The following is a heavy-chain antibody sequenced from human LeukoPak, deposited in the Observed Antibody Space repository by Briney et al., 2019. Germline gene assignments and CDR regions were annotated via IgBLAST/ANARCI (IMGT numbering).Heavy chain of an antibody. V-gene: IGHV3-66*01. D-gene: IGHD3-10*01. CDR2: IYSGGST. Sequence: GGSLRLSCAASGFTVSSNYMSWVRQAPGKGLEWVSVIYSGGSTYYADFVKGRFTISRDNSKNTLYLQMNSLRAEDTAVYYCARGSGSYDYFDYWGQGTLVTVSS. J-gene: IGHJ4*02. CDR1: GFTVSSNY. CDR3: ARGSGSYDYFDY.